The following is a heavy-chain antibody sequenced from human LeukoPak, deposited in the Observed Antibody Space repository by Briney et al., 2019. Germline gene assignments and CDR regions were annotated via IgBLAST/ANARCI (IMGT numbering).Heavy chain of an antibody. V-gene: IGHV3-21*01. CDR2: ISSSSSYI. D-gene: IGHD6-13*01. Sequence: PGGSLRLSCAASGFTFSSYSMNWVHQAPGKGLEWVSSISSSSSYIYYADSVKGRFTISRDNAKNSLYLQMNSLRAEDTAVYYCARGEDSSSFYYYMDVWGKGTTVTVSS. CDR3: ARGEDSSSFYYYMDV. CDR1: GFTFSSYS. J-gene: IGHJ6*03.